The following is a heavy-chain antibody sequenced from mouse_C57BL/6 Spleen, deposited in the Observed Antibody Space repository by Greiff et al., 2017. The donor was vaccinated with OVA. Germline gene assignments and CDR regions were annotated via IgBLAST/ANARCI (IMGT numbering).Heavy chain of an antibody. D-gene: IGHD1-1*01. V-gene: IGHV1-61*01. J-gene: IGHJ3*01. CDR2: IYPSDSET. Sequence: QVQLQQPGAELVRPGSSVKLSCTASGYTFTSYWMEWVKQRPGQGLECIGNIYPSDSETHYNQKFKDKATLTVDKSSSTAFMQLSSLTSEDSAVYYCARMKDYYGSSSFAYWGQGTLVTVSA. CDR3: ARMKDYYGSSSFAY. CDR1: GYTFTSYW.